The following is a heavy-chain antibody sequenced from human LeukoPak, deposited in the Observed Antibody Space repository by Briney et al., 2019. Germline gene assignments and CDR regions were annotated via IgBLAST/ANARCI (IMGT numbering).Heavy chain of an antibody. CDR1: GGSISSVGYY. D-gene: IGHD5/OR15-5a*01. V-gene: IGHV4-31*02. J-gene: IGHJ4*02. CDR3: ARGIMSTVAYFGY. CDR2: FYYSGST. Sequence: SQTLSLTCSVSGGSISSVGYYWTWIRHHPGKGLDWIGDFYYSGSTHYNPSLKSRLSISRDTSKNQFSLRLTSVTAADTAVYYCARGIMSTVAYFGYWGQGSLVTVSS.